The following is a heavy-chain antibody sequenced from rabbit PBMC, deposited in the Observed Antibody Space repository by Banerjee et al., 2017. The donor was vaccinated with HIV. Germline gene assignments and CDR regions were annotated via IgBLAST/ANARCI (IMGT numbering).Heavy chain of an antibody. J-gene: IGHJ4*01. D-gene: IGHD2-1*01. CDR3: ARFDDYDGQSDL. CDR1: GFSFSSSYW. CDR2: IRSGSTGST. Sequence: QEQLEESGGDLVKPEGSLTLTCTASGFSFSSSYWICWVRQAPGKGLEWIACIRSGSTGSTYYANWATGRFTISKTSSTTVTLQMTSLTAADTATYFCARFDDYDGQSDLWGPGTLVTVS. V-gene: IGHV1S45*01.